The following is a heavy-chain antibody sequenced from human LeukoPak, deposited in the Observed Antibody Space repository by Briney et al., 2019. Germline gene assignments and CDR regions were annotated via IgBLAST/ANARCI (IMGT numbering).Heavy chain of an antibody. Sequence: ASVKVSCKASGYTFSDYYIHWVRQAPGQGLKWMGWINPNSGGTYYAQKFQGRVTMTRDTSISTAYMELSRLRSDDTAVYYCAKAAMLASYYYYYMDVWGKGTTVTVSS. CDR3: AKAAMLASYYYYYMDV. CDR2: INPNSGGT. V-gene: IGHV1-2*02. J-gene: IGHJ6*03. D-gene: IGHD3-10*02. CDR1: GYTFSDYY.